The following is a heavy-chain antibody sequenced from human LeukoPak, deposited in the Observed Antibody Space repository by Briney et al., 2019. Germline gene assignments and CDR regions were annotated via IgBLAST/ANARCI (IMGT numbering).Heavy chain of an antibody. V-gene: IGHV3-72*01. CDR1: GFTLSDHN. CDR3: ARTYRYDSSGYYVDY. Sequence: GSLRLSCAASGFTLSDHNIDWVRQAPGKGLEWVGRSRNKANRYTTEYAASVKGRFTISRDDSQNSLYLQMNSLRTEDTAVYYCARTYRYDSSGYYVDYWGQGTLVTVSS. D-gene: IGHD3-22*01. CDR2: SRNKANRYTT. J-gene: IGHJ4*02.